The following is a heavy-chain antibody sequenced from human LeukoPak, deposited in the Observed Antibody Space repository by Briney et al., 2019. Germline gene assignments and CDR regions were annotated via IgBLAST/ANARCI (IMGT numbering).Heavy chain of an antibody. V-gene: IGHV1-8*01. Sequence: GASVKVSCKASGYTFTNYDTNWVRQATGQGLEWMGWVSPNSGITGYAQSFQGRVTMTGNTSISTTYMELSSLTSEDTAVYYCATGRTTVSDYWGQGTLVSISS. CDR1: GYTFTNYD. CDR3: ATGRTTVSDY. D-gene: IGHD4-17*01. CDR2: VSPNSGIT. J-gene: IGHJ4*02.